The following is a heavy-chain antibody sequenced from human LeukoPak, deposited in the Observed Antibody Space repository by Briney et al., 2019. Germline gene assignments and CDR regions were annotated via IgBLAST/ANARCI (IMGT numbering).Heavy chain of an antibody. J-gene: IGHJ4*02. V-gene: IGHV4-39*07. D-gene: IGHD5-18*01. CDR3: ARGRGYSLD. CDR2: INHSGST. Sequence: SETLSLTCTVSGGSISSSSYYWGWIRQPPGKGLEWIGEINHSGSTNYNPSLKSRVTISVDTSKNQFSLKLSSVTAADTAVYYCARGRGYSLDWGQGTLVTVSS. CDR1: GGSISSSSYY.